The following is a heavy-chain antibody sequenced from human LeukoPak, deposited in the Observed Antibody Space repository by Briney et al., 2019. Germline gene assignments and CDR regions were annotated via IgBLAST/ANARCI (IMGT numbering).Heavy chain of an antibody. Sequence: PGGSLRLSGAALGLMVGRNYMSWVRQAPGKGLNWFSVMYTGGSTYYADSVKGRFTISRDNSKNTLNLQVNSLRAEDTALYYCARRISGASYAFDIWGQGTMVTVSS. J-gene: IGHJ3*02. V-gene: IGHV3-53*01. CDR2: MYTGGST. CDR1: GLMVGRNY. CDR3: ARRISGASYAFDI.